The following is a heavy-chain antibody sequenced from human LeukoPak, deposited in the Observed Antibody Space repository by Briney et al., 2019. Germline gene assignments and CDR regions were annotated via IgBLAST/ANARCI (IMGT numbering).Heavy chain of an antibody. J-gene: IGHJ4*02. CDR2: ISWNSGSI. CDR1: GFTFHQYG. D-gene: IGHD5-12*01. Sequence: GGSLRLSCAASGFTFHQYGIHWVRQVPGKGLEWVSGISWNSGSIGYADSVKGRFTISRDSAKNSVYLQMNSLRPEDTALYYCAKDKAPLYSGYDWDLDFWGQGTLVTVSS. V-gene: IGHV3-9*01. CDR3: AKDKAPLYSGYDWDLDF.